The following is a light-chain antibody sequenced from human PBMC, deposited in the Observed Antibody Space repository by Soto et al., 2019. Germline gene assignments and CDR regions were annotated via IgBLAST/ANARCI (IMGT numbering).Light chain of an antibody. V-gene: IGKV1-39*01. J-gene: IGKJ1*01. CDR3: QHSTTWT. Sequence: DIQMTQSPYSLSASVGDRVTIICRASQGISTYLNWYQQKPGKAPKLLIYAASSLQSGVPSRFSGSGSETDFTLTISSLQPEDFATYSCQHSTTWTFGQGTKVDI. CDR1: QGISTY. CDR2: AAS.